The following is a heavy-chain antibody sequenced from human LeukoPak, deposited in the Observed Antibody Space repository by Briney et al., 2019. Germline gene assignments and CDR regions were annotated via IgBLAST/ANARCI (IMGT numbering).Heavy chain of an antibody. CDR1: GFIVSSNY. CDR3: AKVPRPDGGNSPY. V-gene: IGHV3-53*05. J-gene: IGHJ4*02. CDR2: IYSGGHT. Sequence: GGSLRLSCAASGFIVSSNYMNWVRQAPGKGLEWVSVIYSGGHTYYTDSVKGRFTISRDNSKNTLYLQMNSLRAEDTAVYYCAKVPRPDGGNSPYWGQGTLVTVSS. D-gene: IGHD4-23*01.